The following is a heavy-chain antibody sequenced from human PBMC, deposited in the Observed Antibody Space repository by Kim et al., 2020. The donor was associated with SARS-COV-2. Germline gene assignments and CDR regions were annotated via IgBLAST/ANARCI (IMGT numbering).Heavy chain of an antibody. D-gene: IGHD3-9*01. CDR1: GFTFSSYA. CDR2: ISGSGGST. J-gene: IGHJ4*02. Sequence: GGSLRLSCAASGFTFSSYALSWVRQAPGKGLEWVSGISGSGGSTNYADSVKGRFTISRDNSKNTLYLQINSLRVEDTAVYYCAKALNYDILTGFFRGRAEYYFDYWRQGTLVTVSS. V-gene: IGHV3-23*01. CDR3: AKALNYDILTGFFRGRAEYYFDY.